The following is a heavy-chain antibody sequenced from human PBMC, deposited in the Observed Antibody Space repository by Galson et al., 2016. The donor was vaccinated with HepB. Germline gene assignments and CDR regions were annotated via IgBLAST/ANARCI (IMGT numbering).Heavy chain of an antibody. CDR1: GFSFSDHY. CDR2: IRKRSNGYTT. J-gene: IGHJ3*01. Sequence: SLRLSCAASGFSFSDHYMDWVRQAPGKGLEWVGRIRKRSNGYTTESGASGKGRFSVSRDDSENSLYLKMDSLNSEDTAVYYCARVTSFIRNIGTLDLWGRGTLVTVSS. D-gene: IGHD2/OR15-2a*01. CDR3: ARVTSFIRNIGTLDL. V-gene: IGHV3-72*01.